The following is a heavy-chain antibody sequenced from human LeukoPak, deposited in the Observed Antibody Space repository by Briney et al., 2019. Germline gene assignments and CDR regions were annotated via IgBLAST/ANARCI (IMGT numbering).Heavy chain of an antibody. V-gene: IGHV4-61*02. Sequence: SETLSLTCTASGGSISSGSYYWSWIRQPAGKGLEWIGRIYTSGSTNYNPSLKSRVTISVDTSKNQFSLKLSSVTAADTAVYYCARGGLEYSSSSDDYWGQGTLVTVSS. CDR3: ARGGLEYSSSSDDY. D-gene: IGHD6-6*01. CDR2: IYTSGST. CDR1: GGSISSGSYY. J-gene: IGHJ4*02.